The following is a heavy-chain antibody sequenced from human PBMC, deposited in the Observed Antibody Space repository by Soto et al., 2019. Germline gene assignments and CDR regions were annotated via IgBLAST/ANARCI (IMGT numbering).Heavy chain of an antibody. Sequence: EVQLVESGGGLVQPGGSLRLSCAASGFTFSSYAMHWVRQAPGKGLEYVSAITSNGGNTDYASSVKGRFTISRDNSKNTLYLQMGSLRAEAMAVYYCARRSPFGYAMDVWGQGTTVTVSS. J-gene: IGHJ6*02. CDR1: GFTFSSYA. D-gene: IGHD3-16*01. CDR2: ITSNGGNT. CDR3: ARRSPFGYAMDV. V-gene: IGHV3-64*01.